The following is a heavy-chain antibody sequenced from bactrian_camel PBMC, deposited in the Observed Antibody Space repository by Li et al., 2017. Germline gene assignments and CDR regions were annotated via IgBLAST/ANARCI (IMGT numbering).Heavy chain of an antibody. D-gene: IGHD3*01. V-gene: IGHV3S1*01. Sequence: QVQLVESGGGSVQAGGSLRLSCAASGYTYTSRIGCMGWFRQAPGKGREGVAVLYTGGASTDYTDSVKGRFTISRDNAKTTLYLQMNSLKPEDTGMYYCAADRRRDGCMVPSHEYWGQGTQVTVS. CDR3: AADRRRDGCMVPSHEY. CDR1: GYTYTSRIGC. J-gene: IGHJ4*01. CDR2: LYTGGAST.